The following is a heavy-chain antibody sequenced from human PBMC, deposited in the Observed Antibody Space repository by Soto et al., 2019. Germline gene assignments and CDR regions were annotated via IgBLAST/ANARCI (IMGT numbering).Heavy chain of an antibody. V-gene: IGHV3-53*01. CDR2: IYSGGST. CDR3: ERDRGSGWYPGAFDI. CDR1: GFTVSSNY. D-gene: IGHD6-19*01. J-gene: IGHJ3*02. Sequence: PGGSLRLSCAASGFTVSSNYMSWVRQAPGKGLEWVSVIYSGGSTYYADSVKGRFTISRDNSKNTLYLQMNSLRAEDTAVYYCERDRGSGWYPGAFDIWGQVPMVTVSS.